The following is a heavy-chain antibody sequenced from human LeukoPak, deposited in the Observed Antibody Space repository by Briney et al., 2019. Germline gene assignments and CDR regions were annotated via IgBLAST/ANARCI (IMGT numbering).Heavy chain of an antibody. D-gene: IGHD2-2*01. Sequence: PGGSLRLSCAASGFTFSSYWMQWVRQAAGKGLVWVSRINSDGSSTSYADSVKGRFTISRDNAKNTLYLQMNSLRAEDTAVYYCARGVGYCSSTSCYWWFDPWGQGTLVTVSS. CDR1: GFTFSSYW. CDR3: ARGVGYCSSTSCYWWFDP. CDR2: INSDGSST. V-gene: IGHV3-74*01. J-gene: IGHJ5*02.